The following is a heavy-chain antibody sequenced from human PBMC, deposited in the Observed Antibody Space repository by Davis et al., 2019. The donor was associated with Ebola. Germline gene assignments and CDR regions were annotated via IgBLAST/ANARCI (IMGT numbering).Heavy chain of an antibody. D-gene: IGHD3-3*01. CDR2: IKQDGSEK. CDR3: AREGFSYFDY. J-gene: IGHJ4*02. Sequence: PGGSLRLSCAASGFTFSSYSMNWVRQAPGKGLEWVANIKQDGSEKYYVDSVKGRFTISRDNAKNSLYLQMNSLRAEDTAVYYCAREGFSYFDYWGQGTLVTVSS. V-gene: IGHV3-7*01. CDR1: GFTFSSYS.